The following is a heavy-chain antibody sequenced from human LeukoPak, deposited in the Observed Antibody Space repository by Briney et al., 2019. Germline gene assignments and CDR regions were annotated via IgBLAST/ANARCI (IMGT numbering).Heavy chain of an antibody. V-gene: IGHV3-23*01. CDR3: AKGPSIVVVPAAIHH. D-gene: IGHD2-2*02. J-gene: IGHJ5*02. CDR1: GFTFSSYA. CDR2: ISGSGGST. Sequence: GGSLRLSCAASGFTFSSYAMSWVRQAPGKGLGWVSAISGSGGSTYYADSVKGRFTISRDNSKNTLYLQMNSLRAEDTAVYYCAKGPSIVVVPAAIHHWGQGTLVTVSS.